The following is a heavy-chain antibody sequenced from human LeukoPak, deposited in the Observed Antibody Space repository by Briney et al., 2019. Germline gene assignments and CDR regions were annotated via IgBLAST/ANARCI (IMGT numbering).Heavy chain of an antibody. CDR2: IKSKTDGGTT. CDR1: GFTFSNAW. CDR3: TTDLSRPYSSTTGN. J-gene: IGHJ4*02. D-gene: IGHD6-13*01. V-gene: IGHV3-15*01. Sequence: GGSLRLSCAASGFTFSNAWMSWVRQAPGKGLEWVGRIKSKTDGGTTDYAAPVKGRFTISRDDSKNTLYLQMNSLKTEDTAVYYCTTDLSRPYSSTTGNWGQGTLVTVSS.